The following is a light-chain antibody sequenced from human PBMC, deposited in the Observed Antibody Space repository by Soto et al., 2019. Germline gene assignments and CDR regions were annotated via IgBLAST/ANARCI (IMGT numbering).Light chain of an antibody. V-gene: IGLV2-14*01. Sequence: QSALTQPASVSGSTGQSITISCTGASSDVGGYNYVSWYQQHPGKAPKLMIYDVSNRPSGVSNRFSGSKSGNTASLTISGLQAEDEAHYYCSSYTSSSTFVVFGGGTKLTV. CDR3: SSYTSSSTFVV. J-gene: IGLJ2*01. CDR2: DVS. CDR1: SSDVGGYNY.